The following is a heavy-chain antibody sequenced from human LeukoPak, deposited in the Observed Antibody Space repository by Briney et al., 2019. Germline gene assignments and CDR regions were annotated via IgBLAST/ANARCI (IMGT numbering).Heavy chain of an antibody. CDR2: INPSGGST. CDR3: ARERGSGSYDYYYYMDV. Sequence: ASVKVSCKASGYTFTSYYMHWVRQAPGQGLEWMGIINPSGGSTSYAQKFQGRVTMTRDMSTSTVYMELSSLRAEDTAVYYCARERGSGSYDYYYYMDVWGKGTTVTVSS. CDR1: GYTFTSYY. D-gene: IGHD3-10*01. J-gene: IGHJ6*03. V-gene: IGHV1-46*01.